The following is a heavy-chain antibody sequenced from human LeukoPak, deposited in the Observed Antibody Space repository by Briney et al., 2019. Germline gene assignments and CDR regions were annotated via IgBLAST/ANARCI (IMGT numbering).Heavy chain of an antibody. CDR2: INPSGGTT. CDR1: GYTFTSYD. V-gene: IGHV1-46*01. Sequence: ASVKVSCKASGYTFTSYDINWVRQATGQGLEWMGIINPSGGTTSYAQKFQGRVTMTRDTSTSTIYMELSSLRSEDTAVYYCARSLTGYYDSSGFWGQGTLVTVSS. J-gene: IGHJ4*02. CDR3: ARSLTGYYDSSGF. D-gene: IGHD3-22*01.